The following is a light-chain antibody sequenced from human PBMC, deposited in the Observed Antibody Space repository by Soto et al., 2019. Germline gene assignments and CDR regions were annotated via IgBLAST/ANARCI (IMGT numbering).Light chain of an antibody. CDR1: SSDVGGYNY. V-gene: IGLV2-8*01. Sequence: QSVLTQPPSASGSPGQSVTISCTGTSSDVGGYNYVSWYQQYPGKAPKLMIYEVSKRPSGVPDRFSGSKSGNTASLTVSGLQDEDEADYYCSSYAGSNEGVFGTGTKLTVL. CDR2: EVS. CDR3: SSYAGSNEGV. J-gene: IGLJ1*01.